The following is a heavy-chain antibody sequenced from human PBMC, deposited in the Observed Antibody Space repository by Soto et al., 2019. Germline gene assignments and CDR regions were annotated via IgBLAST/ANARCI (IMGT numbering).Heavy chain of an antibody. Sequence: GSLRLSCAASGFTFSNYAMSWVRQAPGKGLEWVSTLTRSGTTPYADSVRGRFTISRDNSKNTLYLQMDSLRAEDTAVYYCAREHCSGGTCSGFGTSWGQGTLVTVSS. D-gene: IGHD2-15*01. V-gene: IGHV3-23*01. CDR2: LTRSGTT. CDR3: AREHCSGGTCSGFGTS. J-gene: IGHJ5*02. CDR1: GFTFSNYA.